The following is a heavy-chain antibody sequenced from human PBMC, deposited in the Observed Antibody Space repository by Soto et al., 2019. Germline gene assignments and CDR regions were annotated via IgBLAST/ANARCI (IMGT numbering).Heavy chain of an antibody. D-gene: IGHD6-19*01. CDR3: ARLPGALVAVLYIYPLDGREPISDVDD. Sequence: QMQLVESGGGVVQPGRSLRLSCAASGFTFSYYPMHWVRQAPGKGLEWVAVISFDGSNKYYADSVKGRFTISKDNSKNTLYLQMNSLRGEDKAVYYRARLPGALVAVLYIYPLDGREPISDVDDWGQGTTVTVSS. CDR1: GFTFSYYP. J-gene: IGHJ6*02. CDR2: ISFDGSNK. V-gene: IGHV3-30-3*01.